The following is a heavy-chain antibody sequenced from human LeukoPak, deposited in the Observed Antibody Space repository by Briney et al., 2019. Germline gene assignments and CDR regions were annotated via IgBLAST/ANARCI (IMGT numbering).Heavy chain of an antibody. CDR3: ARGKITMVRGVITNCYYYYMDV. D-gene: IGHD3-10*01. CDR2: MNPNSGNT. Sequence: ASVKVSCKASGYTFTSYDINWVRQATGQGLEWMGWMNPNSGNTGYAQKFQGRVTITRNTSISTAYMELSSLRSEDTAVYYCARGKITMVRGVITNCYYYYMDVWGKGTTVTVSS. J-gene: IGHJ6*03. CDR1: GYTFTSYD. V-gene: IGHV1-8*03.